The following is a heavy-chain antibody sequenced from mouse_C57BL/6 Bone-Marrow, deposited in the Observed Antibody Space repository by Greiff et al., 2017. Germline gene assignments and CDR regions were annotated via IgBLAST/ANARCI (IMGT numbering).Heavy chain of an antibody. V-gene: IGHV1-81*01. CDR3: ARARYWYFDV. Sequence: VKLMESGAELARPGASVKLSCKASGYTFTSYGISWVKQRTGRGLEWIGEIYPRSGNTYYNEKFKGKATLTADKSSSTAYMELRSLTSEDSAVYFCARARYWYFDVWGTGTTVTVSS. CDR1: GYTFTSYG. CDR2: IYPRSGNT. J-gene: IGHJ1*03.